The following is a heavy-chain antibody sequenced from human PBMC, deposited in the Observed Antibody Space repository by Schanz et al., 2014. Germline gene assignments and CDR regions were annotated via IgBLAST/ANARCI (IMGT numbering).Heavy chain of an antibody. CDR3: ARDRGYCSGGSCLTFDY. D-gene: IGHD2-15*01. CDR1: GFTLSSYA. Sequence: GQLLESGGGLIQPGRSLRLSCAAYGFTLSSYAMHWVRQAPGKGLEWVAVISYDGSNKYYADSVKGRFTISRDNSKNTLYLQMNTLRAEDTAVYYCARDRGYCSGGSCLTFDYWGQGTLVDGSS. J-gene: IGHJ4*02. V-gene: IGHV3-30-3*01. CDR2: ISYDGSNK.